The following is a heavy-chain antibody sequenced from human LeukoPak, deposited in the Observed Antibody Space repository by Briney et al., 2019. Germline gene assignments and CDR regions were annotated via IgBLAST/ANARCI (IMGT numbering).Heavy chain of an antibody. CDR3: ARDCWARLRAPLDP. CDR2: ISSSSSYI. V-gene: IGHV3-21*01. Sequence: GGSLTLSCAASGFTFSSYSMNWVRQAPGKGLEWVSSISSSSSYIYYADSVKGRFTISRDNAKNSLYLQMNSLRAEDTAVYYCARDCWARLRAPLDPWGQGTLVTVSS. CDR1: GFTFSSYS. D-gene: IGHD4-17*01. J-gene: IGHJ5*02.